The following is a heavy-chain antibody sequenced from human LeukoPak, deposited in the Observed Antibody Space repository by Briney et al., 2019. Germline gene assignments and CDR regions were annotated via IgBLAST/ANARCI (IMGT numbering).Heavy chain of an antibody. CDR3: AREGYCSGGSCWGPYYYYYYMDV. Sequence: ASVKVSCKASGYTFTSYGISWVRQAPGQGLVWMGWISAYNGNTNYAQKLQGRVTMTTDTSTSTAYMELRSLRSDDTAVYYCAREGYCSGGSCWGPYYYYYYMDVWGKGTTVTVSS. D-gene: IGHD2-15*01. V-gene: IGHV1-18*01. CDR1: GYTFTSYG. J-gene: IGHJ6*03. CDR2: ISAYNGNT.